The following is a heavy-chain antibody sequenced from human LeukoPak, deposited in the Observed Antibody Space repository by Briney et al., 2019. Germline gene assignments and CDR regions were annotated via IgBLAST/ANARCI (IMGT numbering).Heavy chain of an antibody. Sequence: GGSLGLSCAASGFTFSNAWMSWVRQALGKGLEWVGRIKSKTHGGTTDHAAPVKGRFTISRDDSKDTLYLQMNSLKTEDTAVYYCTTSFTPGLDYWGQGTLVTVSS. CDR3: TTSFTPGLDY. CDR1: GFTFSNAW. CDR2: IKSKTHGGTT. J-gene: IGHJ4*02. V-gene: IGHV3-15*01.